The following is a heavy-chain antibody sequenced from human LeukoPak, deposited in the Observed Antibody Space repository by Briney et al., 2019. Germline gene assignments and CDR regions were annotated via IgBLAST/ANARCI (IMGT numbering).Heavy chain of an antibody. CDR2: ISTNGGRT. J-gene: IGHJ4*02. CDR3: GRSIPYRLCDY. Sequence: PGGSLRLSCSASGFTFSGYAMHWVRQAPGKGLEYVSGISTNGGRTYYADSVKGRFIISRDNSKDTLYLQMSSLRAEDTAVYYCGRSIPYRLCDYWGQGTLVTVSS. CDR1: GFTFSGYA. V-gene: IGHV3-64D*09. D-gene: IGHD2-21*01.